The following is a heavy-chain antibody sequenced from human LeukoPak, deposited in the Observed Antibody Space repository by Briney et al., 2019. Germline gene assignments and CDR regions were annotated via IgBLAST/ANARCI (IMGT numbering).Heavy chain of an antibody. CDR1: GGSINSYY. CDR2: MYYSGST. V-gene: IGHV4-59*01. J-gene: IGHJ2*01. CDR3: ARRHYYDSSGSYWYLDV. Sequence: SETLSLTCTVSGGSINSYYWSWIRQPPGEGLEWIGYMYYSGSTNYNPSLKSRVTISVDTSKNQFSLKLSSVTAADTAVYYCARRHYYDSSGSYWYLDVWGRGTLVSVSS. D-gene: IGHD3-22*01.